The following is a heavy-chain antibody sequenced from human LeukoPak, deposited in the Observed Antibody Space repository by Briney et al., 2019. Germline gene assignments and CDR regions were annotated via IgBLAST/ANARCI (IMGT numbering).Heavy chain of an antibody. Sequence: ASVKVSCKASGYTFTSYGISWVRQAPGQGLEWMGRISAYNGNTNYAQKLQGRVTMTTDTSTSTAYMELRSLRSDDTAVYYCARDLKYYYDSSGYYSSAYYFDYWGQGTLVTVSS. CDR1: GYTFTSYG. V-gene: IGHV1-18*01. CDR3: ARDLKYYYDSSGYYSSAYYFDY. CDR2: ISAYNGNT. J-gene: IGHJ4*02. D-gene: IGHD3-22*01.